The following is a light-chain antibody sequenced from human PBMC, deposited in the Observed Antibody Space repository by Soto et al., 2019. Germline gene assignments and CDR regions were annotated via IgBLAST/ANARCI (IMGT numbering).Light chain of an antibody. CDR2: AAS. Sequence: DIVLTQSPGTLSLSPGERATLSRRASQSVAGSYLAWYQHQRGQAPRLLIYAASSRATGIPDRFSGTGSGTDFTLTISRLEPEDFALYYCQQYGSAPLTFGGGTKVEIK. CDR1: QSVAGSY. CDR3: QQYGSAPLT. V-gene: IGKV3-20*01. J-gene: IGKJ4*01.